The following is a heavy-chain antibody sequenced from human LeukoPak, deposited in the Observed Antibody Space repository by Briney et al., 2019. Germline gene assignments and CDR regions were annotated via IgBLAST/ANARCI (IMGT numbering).Heavy chain of an antibody. D-gene: IGHD5-12*01. CDR2: VRYDGSIK. CDR1: GFTFSSYD. CDR3: VREGVAAHFDF. J-gene: IGHJ4*02. V-gene: IGHV3-30*02. Sequence: PGGSLRLSCAASGFTFSSYDMHWVRQAPGKGLEWVTFVRYDGSIKNYTDSVKGRFTISRDNSKNTLYLQMNSLRAEDTSVYYCVREGVAAHFDFWGQGTLVTVSS.